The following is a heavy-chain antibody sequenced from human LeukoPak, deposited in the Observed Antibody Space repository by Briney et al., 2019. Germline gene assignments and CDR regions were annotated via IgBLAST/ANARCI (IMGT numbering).Heavy chain of an antibody. D-gene: IGHD4-17*01. CDR2: IYYSGST. Sequence: SGTLSLTCAVSGGSISSSNWWSWVRQPPGKGLEWIGSIYYSGSTYYNPSLKSRVTISVDTSKNQFSLKLSSVTAADTAVYYCARNAMTTQGGYDAFDIWGQGTMVTVSS. J-gene: IGHJ3*02. CDR3: ARNAMTTQGGYDAFDI. V-gene: IGHV4-4*02. CDR1: GGSISSSNW.